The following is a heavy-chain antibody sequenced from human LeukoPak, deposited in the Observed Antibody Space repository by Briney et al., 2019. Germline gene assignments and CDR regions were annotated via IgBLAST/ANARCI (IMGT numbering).Heavy chain of an antibody. CDR2: IWYDGSNK. CDR1: GFTFSSYG. V-gene: IGHV3-33*06. CDR3: AKDGTTVTTWYFDY. D-gene: IGHD4-17*01. J-gene: IGHJ4*02. Sequence: PGRSLRLSCAASGFTFSSYGMHWVRQAPGKGLEWLGVIWYDGSNKYYADSVKGRFTISRDNSKNTLYLQMNSLRAEDTAVYYCAKDGTTVTTWYFDYWGQGTLVTVSS.